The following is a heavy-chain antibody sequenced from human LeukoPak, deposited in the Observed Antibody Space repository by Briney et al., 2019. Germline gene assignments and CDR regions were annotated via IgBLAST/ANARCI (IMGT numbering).Heavy chain of an antibody. J-gene: IGHJ4*02. CDR1: GGSISSYY. Sequence: SETLSLTCTVSGGSISSYYWSWIRQPAGKGLEWIGRIYTSGSTTYNPSLKSRVTMSVDTSKNQFSLKLSSVTAADTAVYYCARDQGRFGEYIFDYWGQGTLVTVSS. V-gene: IGHV4-4*07. CDR2: IYTSGST. CDR3: ARDQGRFGEYIFDY. D-gene: IGHD3-10*01.